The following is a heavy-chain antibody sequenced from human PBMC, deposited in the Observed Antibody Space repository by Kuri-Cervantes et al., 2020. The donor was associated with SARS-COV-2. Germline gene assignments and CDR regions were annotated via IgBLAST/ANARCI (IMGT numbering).Heavy chain of an antibody. Sequence: GESLKISCAASGITFSSYAMSWVRQAPGKGLEWVSAITDDGGSTYHADSVKGRFTISRDNSKTTLSLQMNSLRAEDTAVYHCVKGSAASRPYYFDSWGQGTLVTVSS. J-gene: IGHJ4*02. CDR3: VKGSAASRPYYFDS. V-gene: IGHV3-23*01. D-gene: IGHD3-10*01. CDR1: GITFSSYA. CDR2: ITDDGGST.